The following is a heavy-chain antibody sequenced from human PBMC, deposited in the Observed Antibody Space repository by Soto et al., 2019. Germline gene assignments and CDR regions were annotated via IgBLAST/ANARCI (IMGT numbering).Heavy chain of an antibody. V-gene: IGHV3-73*01. CDR1: GFTFSGSA. CDR3: TRDDVSSSWYEGWFDP. Sequence: LRLSCAASGFTFSGSAMHWVRQASGKGLEWVGRIRSKANSYATAYAASVKGRFTISRDDSKNTAYLQMNSLKTEDTAVYYCTRDDVSSSWYEGWFDPWGQGTLVTVSS. CDR2: IRSKANSYAT. D-gene: IGHD6-13*01. J-gene: IGHJ5*02.